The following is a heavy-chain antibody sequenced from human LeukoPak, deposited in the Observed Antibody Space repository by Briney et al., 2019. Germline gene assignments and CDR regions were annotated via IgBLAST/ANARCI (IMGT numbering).Heavy chain of an antibody. Sequence: GGSLRLSCAASGFTFNDVWMSWVRQAPGKGLEWVGRIKSKTDGGTVDYAAPVKGRFTISRDDLKNTLYLGMNSLKTEDTAVYYCTKDHGSGSYYFDYWGQGTLVTVSS. CDR2: IKSKTDGGTV. D-gene: IGHD3-10*01. CDR3: TKDHGSGSYYFDY. CDR1: GFTFNDVW. V-gene: IGHV3-15*01. J-gene: IGHJ4*02.